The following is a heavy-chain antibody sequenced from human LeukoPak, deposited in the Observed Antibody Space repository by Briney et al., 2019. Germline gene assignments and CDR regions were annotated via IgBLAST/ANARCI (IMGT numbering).Heavy chain of an antibody. CDR1: GFTVSSNY. CDR2: IYSGGST. CDR3: AKDWGIYDTTGFNYFDY. J-gene: IGHJ4*02. D-gene: IGHD3-22*01. Sequence: GGSLRLSCAASGFTVSSNYMSWVRQAPGKGLEWVSVIYSGGSTYYADSVKGRFTISRDNSKNTLYLQMNSLRAEDTAVYYSAKDWGIYDTTGFNYFDYWGQGTLVIVSS. V-gene: IGHV3-66*01.